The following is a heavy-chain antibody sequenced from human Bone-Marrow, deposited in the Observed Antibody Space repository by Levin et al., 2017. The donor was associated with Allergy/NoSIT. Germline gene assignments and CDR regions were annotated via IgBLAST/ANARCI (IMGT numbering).Heavy chain of an antibody. J-gene: IGHJ1*01. Sequence: GASVKVSCKASGNTFSDSYIHWVRQAPGQGLEWMGWIKPKTGVTNFAQSFRGRVILTSDTSITTAYMELSRLTSDDTALYFCAKGTSGYSPLQIWGQGTLVTVSS. CDR1: GNTFSDSY. V-gene: IGHV1-2*02. D-gene: IGHD3-22*01. CDR2: IKPKTGVT. CDR3: AKGTSGYSPLQI.